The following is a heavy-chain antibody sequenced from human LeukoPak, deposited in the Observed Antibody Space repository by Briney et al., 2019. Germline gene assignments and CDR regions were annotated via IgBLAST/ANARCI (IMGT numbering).Heavy chain of an antibody. CDR3: ARVIGYCSSTSCPPVFDI. Sequence: GGSLRLSCAASGFTFSNYAIHWVRQAPGKGLEWVAVISYDGSNKYYADSVKGRFTISRDNSKNTLYLQMNSLRAEDTAVYYCARVIGYCSSTSCPPVFDIWGQGTMVTVSS. J-gene: IGHJ3*02. CDR1: GFTFSNYA. V-gene: IGHV3-30-3*01. D-gene: IGHD2-2*01. CDR2: ISYDGSNK.